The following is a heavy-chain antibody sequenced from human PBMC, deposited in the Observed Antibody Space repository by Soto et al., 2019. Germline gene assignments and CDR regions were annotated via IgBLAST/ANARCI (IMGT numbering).Heavy chain of an antibody. J-gene: IGHJ4*02. CDR2: IDYDGTKK. CDR3: ATDNWPTPSCFSN. Sequence: QVQLVESGGGVVRPGRSLRLSCVGSGFTFSAHGMHWVRQAPGKPLAGVAGIDYDGTKKYYADSVEGRFTISRDDSQKTLFLQMNSLRDEETAVYFCATDNWPTPSCFSNWGRGTLVIVSS. V-gene: IGHV3-33*01. D-gene: IGHD2-2*01. CDR1: GFTFSAHG.